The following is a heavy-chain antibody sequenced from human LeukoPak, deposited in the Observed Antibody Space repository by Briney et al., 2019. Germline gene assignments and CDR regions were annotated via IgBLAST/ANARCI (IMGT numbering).Heavy chain of an antibody. CDR3: AREVAGLGGEFYY. CDR1: GYTFSSDG. J-gene: IGHJ4*02. V-gene: IGHV1-18*01. Sequence: ASVKVSCKASGYTFSSDGISWVRQAPGQGLEWMGWISGYNGYTHFAQKFQDRFTMTTDISTTTAYMELRSLRSDDTAVYYCAREVAGLGGEFYYWGQGTLVTVSS. CDR2: ISGYNGYT. D-gene: IGHD3-3*01.